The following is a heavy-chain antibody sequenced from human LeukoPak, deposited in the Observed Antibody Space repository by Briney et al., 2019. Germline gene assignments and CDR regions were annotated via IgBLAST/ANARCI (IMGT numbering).Heavy chain of an antibody. J-gene: IGHJ4*02. CDR2: INSSSSYI. CDR3: ARDPSPYPGSLVQRFDY. V-gene: IGHV3-21*01. Sequence: GSLRLSCAASGFTFSSYSMNWVRQAPGKGLEWVSSINSSSSYIYYADSVKGRFTISRDNAKNSLYLQMNSLRAEDTAVYYCARDPSPYPGSLVQRFDYWGQGTLVTVSS. CDR1: GFTFSSYS. D-gene: IGHD6-13*01.